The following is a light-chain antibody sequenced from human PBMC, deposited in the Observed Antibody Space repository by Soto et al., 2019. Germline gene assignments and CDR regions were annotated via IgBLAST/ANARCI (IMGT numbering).Light chain of an antibody. V-gene: IGLV2-14*01. CDR1: SSDVGGYNY. J-gene: IGLJ1*01. Sequence: QSALTQPASVSGSPGQSITISCTGTSSDVGGYNYVSWYQQHPGKAPKLTIYDVSNRPSGVSNRFSGSKSGNTASLTISGLQPEDEADYYCSSYTSSSTRVFRTGTKVTVL. CDR3: SSYTSSSTRV. CDR2: DVS.